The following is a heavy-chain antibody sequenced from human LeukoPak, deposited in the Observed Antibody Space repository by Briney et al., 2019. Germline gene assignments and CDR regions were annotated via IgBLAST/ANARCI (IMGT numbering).Heavy chain of an antibody. Sequence: PGGSLRLSCAASGFTFSSYWMSWVRQAPGKGLEWVANIKQDGSEKYYVDSVKGRFTISRDNAKNSLYLQMNSLRAEDTAVYYCARDVGGEYQLPMNYYYYMDVWGKGTTVTVSS. J-gene: IGHJ6*03. D-gene: IGHD2-2*01. CDR1: GFTFSSYW. CDR2: IKQDGSEK. V-gene: IGHV3-7*01. CDR3: ARDVGGEYQLPMNYYYYMDV.